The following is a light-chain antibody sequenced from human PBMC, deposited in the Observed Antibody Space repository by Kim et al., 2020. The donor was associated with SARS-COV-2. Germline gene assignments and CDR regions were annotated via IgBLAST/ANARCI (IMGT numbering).Light chain of an antibody. CDR3: SSYTSSATWV. Sequence: QSALTQPASVSGSPGQSITISCTGTSSDVGAYNSVSWYQQHPGKAPKLMIYDVSNRPLGVSNRFSGSKSGNTASLTISGLQTEDEADYYCSSYTSSATWVFGGGTQLTVL. J-gene: IGLJ3*02. CDR1: SSDVGAYNS. CDR2: DVS. V-gene: IGLV2-14*03.